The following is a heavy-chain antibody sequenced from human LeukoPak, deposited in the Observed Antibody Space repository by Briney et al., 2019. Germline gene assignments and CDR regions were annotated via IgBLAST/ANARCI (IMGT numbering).Heavy chain of an antibody. CDR3: ARAYQDDSSGYYILYYFDY. Sequence: SETLSLTCTVSGGSISSYYWSWIRQPAGKGLEWIGRIYASGSTNYNPSLKNRVTMSVDMSKNQFSLKLSSVTAAGTAVYYCARAYQDDSSGYYILYYFDYWGQGILVTVSS. V-gene: IGHV4-4*07. D-gene: IGHD3-22*01. CDR1: GGSISSYY. CDR2: IYASGST. J-gene: IGHJ4*02.